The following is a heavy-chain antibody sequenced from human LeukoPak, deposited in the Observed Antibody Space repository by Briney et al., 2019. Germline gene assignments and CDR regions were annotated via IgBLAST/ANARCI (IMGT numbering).Heavy chain of an antibody. CDR1: GGSISSYY. Sequence: SETLSLTCTVSGGSISSYYWSWIRQPPGKGLEWIGYIYYSGSTNYNPSLKSRVTISVDTSKNQFSLKLSSVTAADTAVYYCARVGRGIAVADYWGQGTLVTVSS. J-gene: IGHJ4*02. D-gene: IGHD6-19*01. CDR2: IYYSGST. V-gene: IGHV4-59*01. CDR3: ARVGRGIAVADY.